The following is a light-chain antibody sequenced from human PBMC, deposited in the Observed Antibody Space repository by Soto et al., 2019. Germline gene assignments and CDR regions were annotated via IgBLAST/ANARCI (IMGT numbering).Light chain of an antibody. CDR2: DVS. J-gene: IGKJ1*01. V-gene: IGKV1-5*01. CDR3: QQYNTFST. Sequence: DIQMTQSPSTLSASVGDRATITCRASQTISTWLAWYQQKPGKAPTLLIFDVSSLESGVPSRFSGSGSGTEFTLTITSLQPDDFATYYCQQYNTFSTFGQGTKVDIK. CDR1: QTISTW.